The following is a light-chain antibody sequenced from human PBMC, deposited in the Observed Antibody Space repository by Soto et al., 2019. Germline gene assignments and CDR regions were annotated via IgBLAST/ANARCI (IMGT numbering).Light chain of an antibody. V-gene: IGLV1-40*01. CDR2: GNR. Sequence: QSVLTQPPSVSGAPGQRVTLSCTGTSSNLGAGYDVHWYKQVPGAAPKLVIFGNRNRPSGVPERFSGSKSGTSASLAITGLQAEDEADYYCQAYDYSLTASVFGGGTKLTVL. J-gene: IGLJ3*02. CDR1: SSNLGAGYD. CDR3: QAYDYSLTASV.